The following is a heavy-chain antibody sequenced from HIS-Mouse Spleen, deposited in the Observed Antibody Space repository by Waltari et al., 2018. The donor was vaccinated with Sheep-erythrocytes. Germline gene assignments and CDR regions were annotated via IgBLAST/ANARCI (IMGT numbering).Heavy chain of an antibody. CDR1: GYSFTSYW. CDR2: IEPGGPDT. CDR3: ARLFYVDIEATTLFDY. Sequence: EVQLVQSGAEVKKPGESLKISCKGSGYSFTSYWIGWVRQMRGKALEWMGIIEPGGPDTRDDPSFQGQVTISADKSISSAYLQSSSLKASDTAMYYCARLFYVDIEATTLFDYWGQGTLVTVSS. V-gene: IGHV5-51*01. J-gene: IGHJ4*02. D-gene: IGHD5-12*01.